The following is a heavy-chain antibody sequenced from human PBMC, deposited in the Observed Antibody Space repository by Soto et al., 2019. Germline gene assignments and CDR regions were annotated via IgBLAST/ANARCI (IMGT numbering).Heavy chain of an antibody. CDR2: ISYSGST. Sequence: QVQLQESGPGLVKPSETLSLTCTVSGGSISSYYWSWIRQSPGKGLEWIGYISYSGSTKYNPSLKSRVPISVDTSKNQCSLKLSSVTAADTAVYYCARGRGDTAMAWYYWGQGTLVTVSS. CDR1: GGSISSYY. D-gene: IGHD5-18*01. J-gene: IGHJ4*02. CDR3: ARGRGDTAMAWYY. V-gene: IGHV4-59*01.